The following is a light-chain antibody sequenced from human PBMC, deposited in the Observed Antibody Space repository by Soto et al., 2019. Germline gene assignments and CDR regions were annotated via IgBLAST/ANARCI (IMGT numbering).Light chain of an antibody. J-gene: IGKJ5*01. CDR2: GAS. Sequence: EMVLTQSPGTLSLSPWERATLFCRASQSVSSAYLAWYQQKPGQAPRLLIYGASSRATGIPDRFSGSGSGTDFTLTISRLEPEDFAVYYCQQRSNWPPITFGQGTRLEIK. CDR1: QSVSSAY. CDR3: QQRSNWPPIT. V-gene: IGKV3D-20*02.